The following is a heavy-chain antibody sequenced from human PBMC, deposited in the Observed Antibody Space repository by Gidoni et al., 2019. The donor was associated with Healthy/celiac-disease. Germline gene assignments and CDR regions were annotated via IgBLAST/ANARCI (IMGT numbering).Heavy chain of an antibody. CDR3: ATGQPPFRIVENWYFDL. V-gene: IGHV1-24*01. D-gene: IGHD1-26*01. Sequence: QVQLVQSGAEVKTPGASVKVPCKVSGYTLTELSMHWVRQAPGKGLEWMGSFDPEDGETIYAQKFQGRVTMTEDTSTDTAYMELSSLRSEDTAVYYCATGQPPFRIVENWYFDLWGRGTLVTVSS. CDR2: FDPEDGET. CDR1: GYTLTELS. J-gene: IGHJ2*01.